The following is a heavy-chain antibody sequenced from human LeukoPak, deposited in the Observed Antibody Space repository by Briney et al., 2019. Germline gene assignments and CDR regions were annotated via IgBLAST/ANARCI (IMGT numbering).Heavy chain of an antibody. V-gene: IGHV1-69*13. Sequence: GASVKVSCKASGGTFSSCAISWVRQAPGQGLEWMGGIIPIFGTANYAQKFQGRVTITADESTSTAYMELSSLRAEDTAVYYCAALAIVVVPAAIGKQQLGKQPSIWGQGTMVTVSS. CDR3: AALAIVVVPAAIGKQQLGKQPSI. CDR2: IIPIFGTA. J-gene: IGHJ3*02. D-gene: IGHD2-2*03. CDR1: GGTFSSCA.